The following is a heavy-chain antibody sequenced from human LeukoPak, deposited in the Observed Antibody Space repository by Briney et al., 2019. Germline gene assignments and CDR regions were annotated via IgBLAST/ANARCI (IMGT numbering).Heavy chain of an antibody. CDR2: IYLSGST. CDR3: ARGYCSSTSCSDFDY. Sequence: PSETLSLTCSVSGYSISSGYYWGWIRRPPGKGLEWIGNIYLSGSTYKNPSLKSRVTISVDTSKNQFSLKLSSVTAADTAVYYCARGYCSSTSCSDFDYWGQGTLVTVSS. V-gene: IGHV4-38-2*02. CDR1: GYSISSGYY. D-gene: IGHD2-2*01. J-gene: IGHJ4*02.